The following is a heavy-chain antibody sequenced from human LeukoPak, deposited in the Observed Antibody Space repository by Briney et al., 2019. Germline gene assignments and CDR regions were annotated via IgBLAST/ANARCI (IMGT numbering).Heavy chain of an antibody. J-gene: IGHJ5*02. D-gene: IGHD6-19*01. CDR3: ARDDDSSGWS. CDR1: GFTFSSYA. Sequence: GGSLRLSCAASGFTFSSYAMSWVRQAPGKGLEWVSAISASGGSTHYADSVKGRFTISRDNSKNTLFLQMNSLRAEDTAVYYCARDDDSSGWSWGQGTLVTVSS. V-gene: IGHV3-23*01. CDR2: ISASGGST.